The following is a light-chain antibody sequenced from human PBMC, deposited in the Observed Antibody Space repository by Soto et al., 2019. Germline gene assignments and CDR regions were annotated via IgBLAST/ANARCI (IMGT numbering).Light chain of an antibody. CDR2: DDS. J-gene: IGLJ3*02. CDR1: NIGSNS. CDR3: QVWDRSSNHWV. V-gene: IGLV3-21*02. Sequence: SYELTQPPSVSVAPGQTATVTCGGRNIGSNSVHWYQQKPGQAPVLVVHDDSDRPSGIPGRFSGSNSGDTATLTISGVEAGDEADYYCQVWDRSSNHWVFGGGTKLPVL.